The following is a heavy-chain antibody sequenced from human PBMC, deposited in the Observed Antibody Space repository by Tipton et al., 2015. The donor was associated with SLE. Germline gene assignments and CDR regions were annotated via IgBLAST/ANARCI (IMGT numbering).Heavy chain of an antibody. Sequence: TLSLTCTISGDSIRSQYWSWIRQPPGKGLEWIGFIHYNGATTTNYNPALERRLTISIDRSRNQFSLKLSSVTAADTAVYYCARDSNNWNYGYFDSWGQGILVTVSS. CDR2: IHYNGATTT. CDR3: ARDSNNWNYGYFDS. CDR1: GDSIRSQY. V-gene: IGHV4-59*11. J-gene: IGHJ4*02. D-gene: IGHD1-7*01.